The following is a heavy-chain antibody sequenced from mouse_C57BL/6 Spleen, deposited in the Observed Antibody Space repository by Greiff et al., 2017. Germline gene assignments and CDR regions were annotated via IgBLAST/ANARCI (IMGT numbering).Heavy chain of an antibody. D-gene: IGHD2-4*01. V-gene: IGHV1-64*01. CDR1: GYTFTSYW. CDR3: ASIYYDYDGPGDY. CDR2: IHPNSGST. J-gene: IGHJ4*01. Sequence: VQLQQPGAELVKPGASVKLSCKASGYTFTSYWMHWVKQRPGQGLEWIGMIHPNSGSTNYNEKFKSKATLTVDKSSSTAYMQLSSLTSEDSAVYYCASIYYDYDGPGDYWGQGTSVTVSS.